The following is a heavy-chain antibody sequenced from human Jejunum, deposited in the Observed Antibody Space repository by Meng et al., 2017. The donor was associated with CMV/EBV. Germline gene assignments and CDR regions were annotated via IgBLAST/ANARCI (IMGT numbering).Heavy chain of an antibody. CDR1: GGSVTSGNYY. J-gene: IGHJ4*02. CDR3: ARSTTGPGEY. D-gene: IGHD1-1*01. Sequence: CTVSGGSVTSGNYYWNWIRQPPGEGLEWIGWIYYTGSSSYNPSLKSRATITLDTSKNQFSLKVTSVTAADTAVYYCARSTTGPGEYWGQGTLVTVSS. V-gene: IGHV4-61*01. CDR2: IYYTGSS.